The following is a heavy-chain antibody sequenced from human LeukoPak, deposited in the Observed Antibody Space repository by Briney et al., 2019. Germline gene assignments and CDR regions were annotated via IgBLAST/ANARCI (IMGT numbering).Heavy chain of an antibody. V-gene: IGHV4-34*01. CDR1: GGSFSGYY. CDR3: AREMATNYYWYFDL. Sequence: SETLSLTCAVYGGSFSGYYWSWIRQPPGKGLVWIGEINHSGSTNYNPSLKSRVTISVDTSKNQFSLKLSSVTAADTAVYYCAREMATNYYWYFDLWGRGTLVTVSS. J-gene: IGHJ2*01. D-gene: IGHD5-24*01. CDR2: INHSGST.